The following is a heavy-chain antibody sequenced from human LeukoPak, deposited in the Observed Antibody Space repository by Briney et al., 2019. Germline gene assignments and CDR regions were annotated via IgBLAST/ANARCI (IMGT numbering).Heavy chain of an antibody. CDR2: INHSGST. V-gene: IGHV4-34*01. Sequence: ASETLSLTCAVYGGSFSGYYWSWIRQPPGKGLEWIGEINHSGSTNYNPSLKSRVTISVDTSKNQFSLKLSSVTAADTAVYYCARSGIAAAENWFDPWGQGTLVTVSS. CDR3: ARSGIAAAENWFDP. J-gene: IGHJ5*02. D-gene: IGHD6-13*01. CDR1: GGSFSGYY.